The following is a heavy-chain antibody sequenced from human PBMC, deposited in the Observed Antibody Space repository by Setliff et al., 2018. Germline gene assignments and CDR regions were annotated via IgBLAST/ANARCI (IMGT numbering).Heavy chain of an antibody. V-gene: IGHV1-18*01. CDR1: GYTFTSYG. CDR2: ISAYNGNT. D-gene: IGHD4-17*01. CDR3: ARSTVTQIFYYGMDV. J-gene: IGHJ6*02. Sequence: ASVKVSCKASGYTFTSYGISWVRQAPGQGLEWMGWISAYNGNTNYAQKFQGRVTMTTDTSTSTAYMELRSLRSDDTAVYYCARSTVTQIFYYGMDVWVQGTTVTVSS.